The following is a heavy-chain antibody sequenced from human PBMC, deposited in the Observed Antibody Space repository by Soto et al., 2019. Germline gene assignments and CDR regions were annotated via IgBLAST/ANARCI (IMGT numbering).Heavy chain of an antibody. CDR1: GGSIRSGDYY. D-gene: IGHD3-16*02. Sequence: SETLSLTCTVSGGSIRSGDYYWSWIRQPPGKGLEWIGYIYYSGSTYYNPSLKSRVSISVDTSQNQFSLKLSSVTAADTAVYYCARDRGGYRDTGALDPWGQGTLVTVSS. V-gene: IGHV4-30-4*01. CDR2: IYYSGST. J-gene: IGHJ5*02. CDR3: ARDRGGYRDTGALDP.